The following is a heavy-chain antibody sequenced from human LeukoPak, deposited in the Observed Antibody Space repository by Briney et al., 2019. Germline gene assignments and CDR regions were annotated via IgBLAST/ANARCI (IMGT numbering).Heavy chain of an antibody. Sequence: SQTLSLTCTVSGGSISSSSYYWGWIRQPPGKGLEWIGSIYYSGSTYYNPSLKSRVTISVDTSKNQFSLKLSSVTAADTAVYYCARVTRTTVTTWFGDDAFDIWGQGTMVTVSS. V-gene: IGHV4-39*07. CDR3: ARVTRTTVTTWFGDDAFDI. CDR1: GGSISSSSYY. J-gene: IGHJ3*02. CDR2: IYYSGST. D-gene: IGHD4-17*01.